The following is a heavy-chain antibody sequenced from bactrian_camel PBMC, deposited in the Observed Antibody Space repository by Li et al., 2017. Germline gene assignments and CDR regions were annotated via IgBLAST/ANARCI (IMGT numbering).Heavy chain of an antibody. CDR2: IFGTEA. CDR1: EYTYRSNS. J-gene: IGHJ4*01. CDR3: AAARRIGRWIGSGLVPEKHFDD. Sequence: QVQLVESGGGSVQAGGSLRLSCSASEYTYRSNSIGWFRQAPGKEREGVAGIFGTEAYYSDSAKGRFTFSIDRAVNTVYLQMNNLKPEDTAMYYCAAARRIGRWIGSGLVPEKHFDDWGQGTQVTVS. D-gene: IGHD1*01. V-gene: IGHV3S63*01.